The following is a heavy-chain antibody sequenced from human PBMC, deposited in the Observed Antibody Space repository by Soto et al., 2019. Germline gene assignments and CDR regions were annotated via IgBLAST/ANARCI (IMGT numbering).Heavy chain of an antibody. CDR1: GYTFSNYD. Sequence: QVQLVQSGAELKKPGASVKVSCKASGYTFSNYDMNWVRQATGQGPEWIGWVNPNNGDTGYAQKFQGRVTLTTDISPTTASMALTSLRSEDTAIYYCAKVSRKGSAIDFDYWGQGTLITVSS. CDR3: AKVSRKGSAIDFDY. J-gene: IGHJ4*02. CDR2: VNPNNGDT. V-gene: IGHV1-8*01. D-gene: IGHD3-10*01.